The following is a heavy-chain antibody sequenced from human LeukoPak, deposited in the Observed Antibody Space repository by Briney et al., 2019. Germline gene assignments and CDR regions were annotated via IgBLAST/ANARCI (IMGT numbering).Heavy chain of an antibody. Sequence: SVKVSCKASGGTFSSYAISWVRQAPGQGLEWMGGIIPIFGTANYAQKFQGRVTITTDESTCTAYMELSSLRSEDTAVYYCARTFAGKYCGGDCYITLDYWGQGTLVTVSS. J-gene: IGHJ4*02. V-gene: IGHV1-69*05. D-gene: IGHD2-21*02. CDR3: ARTFAGKYCGGDCYITLDY. CDR1: GGTFSSYA. CDR2: IIPIFGTA.